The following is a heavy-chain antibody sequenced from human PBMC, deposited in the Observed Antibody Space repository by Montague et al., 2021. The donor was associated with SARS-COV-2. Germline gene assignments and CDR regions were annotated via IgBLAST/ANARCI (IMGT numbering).Heavy chain of an antibody. CDR3: ARVSDFWSGYYTAVGAFDI. Sequence: SETLSLTCTVSGGSISSYYWSWIRQPPGKGLEWIGYIYYGGSTXXXPSXXXRVTISVDTSKNQFSLKLSSVTAADTAVYYCARVSDFWSGYYTAVGAFDIWGQGTMVTVSS. V-gene: IGHV4-59*01. D-gene: IGHD3-3*01. CDR1: GGSISSYY. J-gene: IGHJ3*02. CDR2: IYYGGST.